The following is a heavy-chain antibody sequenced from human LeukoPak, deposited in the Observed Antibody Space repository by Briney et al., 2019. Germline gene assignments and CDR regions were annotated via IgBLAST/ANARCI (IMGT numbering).Heavy chain of an antibody. CDR1: GFTFSSYA. CDR3: ARVGDINYFDY. CDR2: ISRNGDNT. V-gene: IGHV3-64*01. D-gene: IGHD3-10*01. Sequence: GGSKRLSCAASGFTFSSYAMHWIRQAPGKGLEYVSAISRNGDNTYYANSVTGRFTISRDNSKNTLYLQMGSLRADDMAMYYCARVGDINYFDYWGQGTLVTVSS. J-gene: IGHJ4*02.